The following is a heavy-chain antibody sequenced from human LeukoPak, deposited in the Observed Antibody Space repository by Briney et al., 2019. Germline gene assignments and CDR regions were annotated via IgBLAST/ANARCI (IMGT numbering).Heavy chain of an antibody. J-gene: IGHJ6*03. D-gene: IGHD5-18*01. Sequence: GGSLRLSCAASGFTFDDYGMSWVRQAPGRGLEWVSGINWNGGNTNYADSVKGRFTISRDNAKRSLYLQMNSLRAEDTALYFCARGYTTMVEGYFYYYLDVWGKGTTVTVSS. CDR2: INWNGGNT. V-gene: IGHV3-20*04. CDR1: GFTFDDYG. CDR3: ARGYTTMVEGYFYYYLDV.